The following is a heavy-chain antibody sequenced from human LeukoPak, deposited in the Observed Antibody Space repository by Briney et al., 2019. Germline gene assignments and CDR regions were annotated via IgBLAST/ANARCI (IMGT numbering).Heavy chain of an antibody. D-gene: IGHD2-15*01. V-gene: IGHV6-1*01. CDR3: ESGQTGSGRIFDY. Sequence: PSQTLSLTCAISGDSVSSSTAAWNWIRQSPSRGLEWLGRTYYRSKWYSDFAEYVKSRINIDPDTSKNQFSLQMNSVPPDDTAVYFCESGQTGSGRIFDYWGQGTLVNVSS. J-gene: IGHJ4*02. CDR2: TYYRSKWYS. CDR1: GDSVSSSTAA.